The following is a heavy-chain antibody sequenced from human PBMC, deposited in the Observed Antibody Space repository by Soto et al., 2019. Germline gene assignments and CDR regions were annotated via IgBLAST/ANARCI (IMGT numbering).Heavy chain of an antibody. Sequence: QVQLVESGGGVVQPGRSLRLSCAASGFTFSGYGMHWVRQAPGKGLEWVAVIWYDGSNKYYVDSVKGRFTISRDNSKNTLYLQMNSLRAEDTAGYYCAREMVSDRSGYFDPWGQGTLVTVST. CDR3: AREMVSDRSGYFDP. D-gene: IGHD3-22*01. CDR1: GFTFSGYG. V-gene: IGHV3-33*01. CDR2: IWYDGSNK. J-gene: IGHJ5*02.